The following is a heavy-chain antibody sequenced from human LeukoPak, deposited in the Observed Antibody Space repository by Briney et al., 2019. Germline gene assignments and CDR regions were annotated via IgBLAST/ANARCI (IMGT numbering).Heavy chain of an antibody. CDR3: ARISDSSGPYDAFDI. V-gene: IGHV1-69*13. Sequence: SVKVSCKASGGTFSSYAISWVRQAPGQGLEWMGGIIPIFGTANYAQKFQGRVTITADESTSTAYMELSSLRSADTAVYYCARISDSSGPYDAFDIWGQGTMVTVSS. J-gene: IGHJ3*02. D-gene: IGHD3-22*01. CDR1: GGTFSSYA. CDR2: IIPIFGTA.